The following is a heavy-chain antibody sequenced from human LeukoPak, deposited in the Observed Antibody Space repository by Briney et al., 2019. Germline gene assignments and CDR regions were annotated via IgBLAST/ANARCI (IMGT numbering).Heavy chain of an antibody. Sequence: GGSLRLSCAASGFTFSSYAMSWVRQAPGKGLVWVSRINSDGSSTSYADSVKGRFTISRDNAKNTLYLQMNSLRAEDTAVYYCARGEATYYDILTGYSFDYWGQGTLVTVSS. CDR2: INSDGSST. CDR3: ARGEATYYDILTGYSFDY. J-gene: IGHJ4*02. V-gene: IGHV3-74*01. D-gene: IGHD3-9*01. CDR1: GFTFSSYA.